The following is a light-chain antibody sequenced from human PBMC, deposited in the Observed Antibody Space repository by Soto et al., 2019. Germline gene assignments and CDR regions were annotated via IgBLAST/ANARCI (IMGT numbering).Light chain of an antibody. J-gene: IGKJ1*01. CDR2: GAS. CDR1: ESIRHY. CDR3: QQYGSSGT. Sequence: EIVLTQSPATLSLSPGERATLSFRASESIRHYLAWYQQKPGQAPRLLIYGASNRATGIPDRFSGSGSGTDFTLTISRLEPEDFAVYYCQQYGSSGTFGQGTKVDIK. V-gene: IGKV3-20*01.